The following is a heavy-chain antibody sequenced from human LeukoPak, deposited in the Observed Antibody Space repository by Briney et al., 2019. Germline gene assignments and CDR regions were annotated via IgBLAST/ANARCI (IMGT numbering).Heavy chain of an antibody. CDR2: IYHSGST. CDR3: ARRLIAVADPFDY. CDR1: GYSISSGYY. V-gene: IGHV4-38-2*01. Sequence: SETLSLTCAVSGYSISSGYYWGWIRQPPGKGLEWIGSIYHSGSTYYNPSLKSRVTISVDTSKNQFSLKLSFVTAADTAVYYCARRLIAVADPFDYWGQGTLVTVSS. D-gene: IGHD6-19*01. J-gene: IGHJ4*02.